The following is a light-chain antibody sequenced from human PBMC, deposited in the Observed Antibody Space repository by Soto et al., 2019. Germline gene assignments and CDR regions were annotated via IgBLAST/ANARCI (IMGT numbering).Light chain of an antibody. J-gene: IGLJ2*01. CDR1: SSDVGGYDF. CDR2: EVT. V-gene: IGLV2-8*01. CDR3: SSYAGSTI. Sequence: QSALTQPPSASGSPGQSVTISCTGTSSDVGGYDFVSWYQQHPGKAPKLVIYEVTRRPSGVPDRFSGSKSGNTASLTVSGLHAEDEAVYYCSSYAGSTIFGGGTKVTVL.